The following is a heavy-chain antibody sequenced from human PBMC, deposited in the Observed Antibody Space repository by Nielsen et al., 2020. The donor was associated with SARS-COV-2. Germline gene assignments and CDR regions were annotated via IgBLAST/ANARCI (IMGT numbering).Heavy chain of an antibody. V-gene: IGHV3-48*02. J-gene: IGHJ4*02. CDR3: ARDNNGWSHFDY. CDR1: GFPFNTFH. CDR2: ISASSSTI. D-gene: IGHD6-19*01. Sequence: GGSLRLSCAASGFPFNTFHMNWVRQAPGKGLEWVAYISASSSTITYADSVKGRFTISRDNAKNSLFLQMDNLRDDDTAVYYCARDNNGWSHFDYWGQGTLVSVSS.